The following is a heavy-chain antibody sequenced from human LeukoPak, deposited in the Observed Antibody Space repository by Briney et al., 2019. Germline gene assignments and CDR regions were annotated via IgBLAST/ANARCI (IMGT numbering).Heavy chain of an antibody. J-gene: IGHJ6*03. CDR3: ARSALFGVVIIYYYYYMDV. CDR1: GFTFSSYS. Sequence: GGSLRLSCAASGFTFSSYSMNWVRQAPGKGLEWVSSISSSSSYIYYADSVKGRFTISRDNAKNSLYLQMNSLRAEDTAVYYCARSALFGVVIIYYYYYMDVWGKGTTVTVSS. D-gene: IGHD3-3*01. V-gene: IGHV3-21*01. CDR2: ISSSSSYI.